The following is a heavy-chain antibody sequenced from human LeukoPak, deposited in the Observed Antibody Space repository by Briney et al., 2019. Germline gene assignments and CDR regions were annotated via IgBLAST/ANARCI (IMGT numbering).Heavy chain of an antibody. CDR1: VFTFSSYS. Sequence: PGRSLRLSCAASVFTFSSYSMNWVRQAPGKALEWVSSISSSSRYIYYADSVKGRFTISRDNAKNSLCLQMNSLRAQDTAVYYCARDHEGGYFDYWSQRTLVTVSS. CDR2: ISSSSRYI. V-gene: IGHV3-21*01. J-gene: IGHJ4*02. D-gene: IGHD3-16*01. CDR3: ARDHEGGYFDY.